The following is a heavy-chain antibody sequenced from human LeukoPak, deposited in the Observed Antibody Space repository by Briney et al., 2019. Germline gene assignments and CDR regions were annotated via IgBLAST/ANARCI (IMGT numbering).Heavy chain of an antibody. CDR3: ARGLMGWDLHYFDY. D-gene: IGHD1-26*01. V-gene: IGHV3-21*01. CDR2: ISSSSSYI. CDR1: GFTLSNYN. Sequence: KTGGSLRLSCAASGFTLSNYNMNWVRQAPGKGLEWVSSISSSSSYIYYADSVKGRFTISRDNAKNSLYLQMHSLRAEDTAVYYCARGLMGWDLHYFDYWGQGTLVTVSS. J-gene: IGHJ4*02.